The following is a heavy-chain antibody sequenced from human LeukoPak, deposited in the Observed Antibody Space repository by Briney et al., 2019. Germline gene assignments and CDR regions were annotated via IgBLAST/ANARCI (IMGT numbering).Heavy chain of an antibody. Sequence: AGGSLRLSCSASGFTFSTYEMNWVRQAPGKGLEWVSSISSRAGSIYYADSVKGRFTISRDNAKNSLYLQMNSLRDGDTAAYYCARVGALSSSWLLYWGQGTLVTVSS. CDR1: GFTFSTYE. CDR3: ARVGALSSSWLLY. CDR2: ISSRAGSI. D-gene: IGHD6-13*01. V-gene: IGHV3-48*03. J-gene: IGHJ4*02.